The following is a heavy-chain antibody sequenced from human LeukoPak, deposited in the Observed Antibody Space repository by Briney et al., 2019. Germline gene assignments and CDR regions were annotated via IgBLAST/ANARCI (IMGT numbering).Heavy chain of an antibody. V-gene: IGHV3-48*04. D-gene: IGHD3-9*01. J-gene: IGHJ1*01. Sequence: PGGSLRLSCAASGFTFSNFGVNWVRQAPGKGLEWVSYISSRSSTIYYADSVKGRCTISRDNAKNSLYLQMNSLRAEDTAVYYCARDGHYDILTGYFQDWGQGTLVTVSS. CDR2: ISSRSSTI. CDR3: ARDGHYDILTGYFQD. CDR1: GFTFSNFG.